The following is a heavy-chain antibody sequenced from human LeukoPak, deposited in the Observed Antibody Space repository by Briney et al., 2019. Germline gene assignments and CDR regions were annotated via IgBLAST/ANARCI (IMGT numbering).Heavy chain of an antibody. CDR3: ARVSSGCYLGYNWFDP. V-gene: IGHV1-18*01. J-gene: IGHJ5*02. Sequence: ASVKVSCKASGYTFTSYGISWVRQAPGQGLEWMGWISAYNGNTNYAQKLQGRVTMTTDASTSTAYMELRSLRSDDTAVYYCARVSSGCYLGYNWFDPWGQGTLVTVSS. CDR2: ISAYNGNT. CDR1: GYTFTSYG. D-gene: IGHD6-19*01.